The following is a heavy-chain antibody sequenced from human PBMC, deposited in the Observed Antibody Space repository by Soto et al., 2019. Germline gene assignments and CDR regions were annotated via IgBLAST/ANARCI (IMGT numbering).Heavy chain of an antibody. CDR1: GGTFSRYA. D-gene: IGHD6-13*01. CDR2: IIPMFGTT. Sequence: QVQLVQSGAEVRKPGSSVKVSCKASGGTFSRYAINWVRQAPGQGLEWMGGIIPMFGTTNYAQKFKGRVTITADESTSTIYMERNTLRSEDSAVYYCARASIHGSSWYFSCHPWGQGTLVTVS. J-gene: IGHJ5*02. V-gene: IGHV1-69*01. CDR3: ARASIHGSSWYFSCHP.